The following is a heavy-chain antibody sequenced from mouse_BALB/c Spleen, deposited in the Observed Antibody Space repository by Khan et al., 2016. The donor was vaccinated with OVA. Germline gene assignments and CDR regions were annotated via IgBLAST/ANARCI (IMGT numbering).Heavy chain of an antibody. Sequence: EVQLQESGPGLVKPSQSLSLTCTVTGYSLTSNYAWNWIRQFPGNKLEWMGYINYSGSTSYTPSLKSRIPITRDTSKHQFFLQLNSGTTEDTATYCCARGRAYWGQGTLVTVSA. D-gene: IGHD3-3*01. J-gene: IGHJ3*01. CDR2: INYSGST. CDR3: ARGRAY. V-gene: IGHV3-2*02. CDR1: GYSLTSNYA.